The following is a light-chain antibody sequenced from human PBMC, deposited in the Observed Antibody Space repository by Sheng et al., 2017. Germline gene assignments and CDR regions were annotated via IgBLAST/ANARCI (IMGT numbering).Light chain of an antibody. CDR1: QSISSW. J-gene: IGKJ1*01. CDR3: QHYET. CDR2: KTS. Sequence: DIQMTQSPSTLSASVGDRVTITCRASQSISSWLAWYQQKPGKAPKLLIYKTSSLESGVPSRFSGSGSGTEFTLTISSLQPDDSATYYCQHYETFGQGTKVEIK. V-gene: IGKV1-5*03.